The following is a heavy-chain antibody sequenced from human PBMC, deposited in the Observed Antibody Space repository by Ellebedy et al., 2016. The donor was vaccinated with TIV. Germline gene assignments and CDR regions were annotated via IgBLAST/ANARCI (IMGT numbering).Heavy chain of an antibody. CDR1: GFSFRSYW. CDR2: IRQDGSDM. V-gene: IGHV3-7*01. J-gene: IGHJ3*02. Sequence: GGSLRLSCATSGFSFRSYWMSWVRQAPGKGLEWVANIRQDGSDMYYVDSVKGRFTISRDNAKVSLYLLMNSLSAEDTGVYYCATDGSYGDYRSPTHAFEMWGQGTMVTVSS. D-gene: IGHD4-17*01. CDR3: ATDGSYGDYRSPTHAFEM.